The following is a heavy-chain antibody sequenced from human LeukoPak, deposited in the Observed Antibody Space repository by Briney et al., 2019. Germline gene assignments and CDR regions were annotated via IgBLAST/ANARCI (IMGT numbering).Heavy chain of an antibody. D-gene: IGHD4-17*01. CDR1: GGSISSYY. V-gene: IGHV4-59*08. J-gene: IGHJ3*02. CDR3: ARGTVTTSIKSFDI. Sequence: SETLSLTCTVSGGSISSYYWSWIRQPPGKGLEWIGYIYYTGSTSYNPSLTSRVTISVDTSKNQCSLKLSSVTAADTAVYYCARGTVTTSIKSFDIWGQGTMVTVSS. CDR2: IYYTGST.